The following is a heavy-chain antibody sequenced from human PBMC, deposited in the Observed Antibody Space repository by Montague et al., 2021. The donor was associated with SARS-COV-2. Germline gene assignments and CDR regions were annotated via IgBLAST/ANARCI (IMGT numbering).Heavy chain of an antibody. D-gene: IGHD2-21*01. CDR1: FGSISTYY. Sequence: VSFGSISTYYWSWIRQPPGKGLEWIGFIFYNGSTKYNPSLKRRVSISLDTSKNQFSLKLSSATAADTAVYYCARQDAWAYCGDECYRGWFDSWGQGTLVTVSS. CDR3: ARQDAWAYCGDECYRGWFDS. J-gene: IGHJ5*01. CDR2: IFYNGST. V-gene: IGHV4-59*01.